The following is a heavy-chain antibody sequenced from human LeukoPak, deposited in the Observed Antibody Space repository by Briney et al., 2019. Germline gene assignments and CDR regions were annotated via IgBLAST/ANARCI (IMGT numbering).Heavy chain of an antibody. J-gene: IGHJ6*02. D-gene: IGHD6-6*01. Sequence: PGGSLRLSCAASGFTFSSYGMHWVRQAPGKGLEWVAVIWYDGSNKYYADSVKGRFTISRDNSKNTLYLQMNSLRAEDTAVYYCARAMEQLVGVGYYGMDVWGQGTTVTVSS. CDR2: IWYDGSNK. V-gene: IGHV3-33*01. CDR1: GFTFSSYG. CDR3: ARAMEQLVGVGYYGMDV.